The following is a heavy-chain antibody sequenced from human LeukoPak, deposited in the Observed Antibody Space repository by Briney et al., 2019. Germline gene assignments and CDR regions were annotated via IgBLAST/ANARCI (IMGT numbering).Heavy chain of an antibody. D-gene: IGHD2-2*01. CDR2: IVVGSGNT. V-gene: IGHV1-58*02. J-gene: IGHJ4*02. Sequence: ASVKVSCKASGFTFTSSAMQWVRQARGQRLEWIGWIVVGSGNTNYAQKFQKRVTITRDMSTSTAYMELSSLRSEDTAVYYCAATSSYCSSSSCYLYYFDYWGQGTLVTVSS. CDR3: AATSSYCSSSSCYLYYFDY. CDR1: GFTFTSSA.